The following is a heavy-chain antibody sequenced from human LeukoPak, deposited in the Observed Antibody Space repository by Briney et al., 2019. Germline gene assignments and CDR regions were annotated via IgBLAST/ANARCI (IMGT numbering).Heavy chain of an antibody. D-gene: IGHD1-14*01. Sequence: PSETLSLTCTVSGYSISSGYYWGWIRQPPGKGLEWIGSIYHSGSTYYNPSLKSRVTISVDTSKNQFSLKLSSVTAADTAVYYCARARRPTEWFDPWGQGTLVTVSS. CDR2: IYHSGST. V-gene: IGHV4-38-2*02. CDR3: ARARRPTEWFDP. CDR1: GYSISSGYY. J-gene: IGHJ5*02.